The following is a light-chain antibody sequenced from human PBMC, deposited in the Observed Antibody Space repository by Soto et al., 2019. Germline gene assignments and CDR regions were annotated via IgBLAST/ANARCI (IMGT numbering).Light chain of an antibody. V-gene: IGLV2-14*01. CDR2: EVS. CDR3: SSYTSSSTLYV. J-gene: IGLJ1*01. Sequence: QSALTQPASVSGSPGQSITISCTGTSSDVGGYNYVYWYQQHPGKAPKLMIYEVSNRPSGVSNRFSGSKSGNTASLNISVLQAEDEADYYCSSYTSSSTLYVFGTGTKLTVL. CDR1: SSDVGGYNY.